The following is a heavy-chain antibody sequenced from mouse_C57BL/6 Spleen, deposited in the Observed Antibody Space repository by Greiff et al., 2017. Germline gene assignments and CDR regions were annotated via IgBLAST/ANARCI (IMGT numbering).Heavy chain of an antibody. Sequence: QVQLKESGPGLVQPSQSLSITCTVSGFSLTSYGVHWVRQPPGKGLEWLGVIWSGGSTDYNAAFISRLSISKDNSKSQVFFKMNSLQADDTAIYYCAKNYYGRGYFDVWGTGTTVTVSS. D-gene: IGHD1-1*01. CDR1: GFSLTSYG. V-gene: IGHV2-4*01. CDR3: AKNYYGRGYFDV. J-gene: IGHJ1*03. CDR2: IWSGGST.